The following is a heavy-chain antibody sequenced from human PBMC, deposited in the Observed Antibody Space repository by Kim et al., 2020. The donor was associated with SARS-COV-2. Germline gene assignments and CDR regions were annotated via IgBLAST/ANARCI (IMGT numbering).Heavy chain of an antibody. CDR2: VRRKVDNYGT. V-gene: IGHV3-73*01. J-gene: IGHJ4*02. CDR3: TRYFDYRFDY. Sequence: GGSLRLSCAASGFAFSDSPMHWVRQASGKGLEWVGCVRRKVDNYGTPYDASMEGRFTIYRDDLNNTAYLEMKSLKARDTAVYYCTRYFDYRFDYWGQGILVTVPS. D-gene: IGHD3-9*01. CDR1: GFAFSDSP.